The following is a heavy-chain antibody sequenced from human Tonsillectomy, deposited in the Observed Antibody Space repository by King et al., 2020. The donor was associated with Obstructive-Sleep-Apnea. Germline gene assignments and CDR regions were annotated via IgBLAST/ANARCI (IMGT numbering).Heavy chain of an antibody. CDR3: ARAEVITMVRGYGMDV. D-gene: IGHD3-10*01. J-gene: IGHJ6*02. Sequence: VQLQESGPGLVKPSQTLSLTCTVSGGSISSGGYYWSWIRQHPGKGLEWIGYIYYSGRTYYNPSLKSRVTISVDTSKNQFSLKLSSVTAADTAVYYCARAEVITMVRGYGMDVWGQGTTVTISS. CDR1: GGSISSGGYY. CDR2: IYYSGRT. V-gene: IGHV4-31*03.